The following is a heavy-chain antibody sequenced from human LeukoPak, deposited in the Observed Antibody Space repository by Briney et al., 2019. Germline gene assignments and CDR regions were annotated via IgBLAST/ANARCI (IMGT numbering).Heavy chain of an antibody. Sequence: PGGSLRLSCAASGFTFSPYTMNWVRQAPGKGLEWVSSISTSTTFIYYADSVKGRFTIFRDNAKNSLYLQMNSLRAEDTAVYYCAREMVEVGASNWGQGTLVTVSS. CDR2: ISTSTTFI. CDR3: AREMVEVGASN. V-gene: IGHV3-21*01. D-gene: IGHD1-26*01. J-gene: IGHJ4*02. CDR1: GFTFSPYT.